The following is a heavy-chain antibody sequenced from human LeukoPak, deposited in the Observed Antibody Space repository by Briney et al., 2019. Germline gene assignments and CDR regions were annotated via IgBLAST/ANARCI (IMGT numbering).Heavy chain of an antibody. CDR2: IYYSGST. CDR3: ARCIGSSSFARWFDP. J-gene: IGHJ5*02. CDR1: GGSISSYY. V-gene: IGHV4-59*01. Sequence: PSETLPLTCTVSGGSISSYYWSWIRQPPGKGLEWIGYIYYSGSTSYSPSLKSRVTISADTSKNQFSLKLSSVTAADTAVYYCARCIGSSSFARWFDPWGQGTLVTVSS. D-gene: IGHD6-6*01.